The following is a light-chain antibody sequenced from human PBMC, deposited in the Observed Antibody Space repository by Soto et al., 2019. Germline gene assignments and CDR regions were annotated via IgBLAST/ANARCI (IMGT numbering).Light chain of an antibody. V-gene: IGLV2-8*01. CDR2: EVS. J-gene: IGLJ1*01. Sequence: QSALTQPPSASGSPGQSVTISCTGTSSDVGGYNYVSWYQQHPGKAPKLMISEVSKRPSGVPDRFSGSKSGNTASLTVSGLQPEDEADYYCSSYAGSNNLGVFGTGTKVTVL. CDR1: SSDVGGYNY. CDR3: SSYAGSNNLGV.